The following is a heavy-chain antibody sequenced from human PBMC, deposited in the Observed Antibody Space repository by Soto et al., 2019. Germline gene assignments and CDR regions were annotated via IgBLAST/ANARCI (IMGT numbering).Heavy chain of an antibody. J-gene: IGHJ5*02. D-gene: IGHD3-10*01. V-gene: IGHV1-18*01. CDR2: ISAYNGNT. CDR1: CYTFTSYG. CDR3: ARDGSSWFDP. Sequence: SVKGSYKGSCYTFTSYGISWVRQAPGQGLEWMGWISAYNGNTNYAQKLQGRVTMTTDTSTSTAYMELRSLRSDDTDVYYCARDGSSWFDPWGQGTPVTVYS.